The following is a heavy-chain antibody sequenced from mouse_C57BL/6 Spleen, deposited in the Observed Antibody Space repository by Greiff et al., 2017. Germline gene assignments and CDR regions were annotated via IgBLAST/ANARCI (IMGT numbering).Heavy chain of an antibody. D-gene: IGHD1-1*01. Sequence: EVKLVESGGGLVKPGGSLKLSCAASGFTFSDYGMHWVRQAPEKGLEWVAYISSGSSTIYYADTVKGRFTISRDNAKNTLFLQMSSLRSEDTAMYYCARDYGSRGFGYFDVWGTGTTVTVSS. CDR2: ISSGSSTI. CDR3: ARDYGSRGFGYFDV. CDR1: GFTFSDYG. V-gene: IGHV5-17*01. J-gene: IGHJ1*03.